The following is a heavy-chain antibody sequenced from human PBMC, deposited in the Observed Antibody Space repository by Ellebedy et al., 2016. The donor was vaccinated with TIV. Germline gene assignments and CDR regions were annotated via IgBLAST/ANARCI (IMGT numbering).Heavy chain of an antibody. CDR1: GIVFSGYS. J-gene: IGHJ4*02. D-gene: IGHD6-19*01. Sequence: GESLKISCAGSGIVFSGYSMNWVRQAPGKGLECVSSISDSSRYIFYADSVRGRFTISRDNAKNSLYLQMNSLRVEDTAVYYCSRVYGSGQSDYWGQGTLVTVSS. V-gene: IGHV3-21*06. CDR3: SRVYGSGQSDY. CDR2: ISDSSRYI.